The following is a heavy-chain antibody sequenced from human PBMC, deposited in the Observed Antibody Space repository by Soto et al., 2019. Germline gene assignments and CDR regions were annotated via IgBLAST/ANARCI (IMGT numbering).Heavy chain of an antibody. Sequence: GGSLRLSCAASGFTFSSYSMNWVRQAPGKGLEWVSYISSSSSTIYYADSVKGRFTISRDNAKNSLYLQMNSLRDEDTAVYYCARPDYYDSSGYYLGIDYWGQGTLVTVSS. V-gene: IGHV3-48*02. CDR2: ISSSSSTI. CDR3: ARPDYYDSSGYYLGIDY. CDR1: GFTFSSYS. J-gene: IGHJ4*02. D-gene: IGHD3-22*01.